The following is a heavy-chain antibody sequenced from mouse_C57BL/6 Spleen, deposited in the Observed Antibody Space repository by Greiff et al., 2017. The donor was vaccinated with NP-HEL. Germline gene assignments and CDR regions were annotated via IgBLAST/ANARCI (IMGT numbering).Heavy chain of an antibody. D-gene: IGHD1-1*01. CDR2: INPSSGYT. Sequence: QVQLQQSGADLAKPGASVKLSCKASGYTFTSYWMHWVKQRPGQGLEWIGYINPSSGYTKSNQKFKDKATLTADKSSSTAYMQLSSLTYEDSAVYYCARDIWDYYGSRYAMDYWGQGTSVTVST. V-gene: IGHV1-7*01. J-gene: IGHJ4*01. CDR3: ARDIWDYYGSRYAMDY. CDR1: GYTFTSYW.